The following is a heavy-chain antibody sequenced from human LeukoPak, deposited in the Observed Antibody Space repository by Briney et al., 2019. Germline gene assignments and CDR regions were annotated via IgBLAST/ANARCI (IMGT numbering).Heavy chain of an antibody. CDR2: IYYSGST. J-gene: IGHJ5*02. V-gene: IGHV4-59*08. Sequence: SETLSLTCTVSGGSISSYYWSWIRQPPGKGLEWIGYIYYSGSTNYNPSLKSRVTISVDKSKNQFSLKLSSVTAADTAVYYCARHYKGLWFGESWGQGTLVTVSS. CDR3: ARHYKGLWFGES. CDR1: GGSISSYY. D-gene: IGHD3-10*01.